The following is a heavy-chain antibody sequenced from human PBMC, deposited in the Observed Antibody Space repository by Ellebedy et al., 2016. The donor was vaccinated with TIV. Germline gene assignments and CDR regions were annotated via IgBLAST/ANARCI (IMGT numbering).Heavy chain of an antibody. J-gene: IGHJ1*01. V-gene: IGHV3-48*02. CDR2: ISSSSII. D-gene: IGHD3/OR15-3a*01. Sequence: PGGSLRLSCAASGFTFSSYNMKWVRQAPGKGLEWVSYISSSSIIFYADSVKGRFTISRDDAKNSLYLQMNSLRDEDTAVYYCAGSINYYLHFQHWGQGTLVTVSS. CDR3: AGSINYYLHFQH. CDR1: GFTFSSYN.